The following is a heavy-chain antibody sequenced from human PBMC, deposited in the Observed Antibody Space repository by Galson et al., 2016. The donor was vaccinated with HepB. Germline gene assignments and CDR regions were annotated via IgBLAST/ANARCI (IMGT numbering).Heavy chain of an antibody. J-gene: IGHJ3*01. V-gene: IGHV3-23*01. CDR3: VKGESLYYDMLTASPDAFDF. Sequence: SLRLSCAASGFIFNNYAMSWVRQAPGKGLEWVSSLSGGGDNTYYADSVKGRSTISRDFSKRILYLQMNSLRAEDTARYFCVKGESLYYDMLTASPDAFDFWGPGIMVTVSP. D-gene: IGHD3-9*01. CDR2: LSGGGDNT. CDR1: GFIFNNYA.